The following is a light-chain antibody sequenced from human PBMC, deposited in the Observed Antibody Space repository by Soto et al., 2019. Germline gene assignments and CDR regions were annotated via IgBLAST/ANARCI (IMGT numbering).Light chain of an antibody. CDR2: GAS. V-gene: IGKV3-20*01. CDR1: QSISSSY. CDR3: QQYETSPFT. J-gene: IGKJ4*01. Sequence: EAVLTQSPDTLSLSPGERATLSCRASQSISSSYLAWYQQRPGQAPRLLIYGASSRATGIPDRFSGSGSGTHFTLSIRRLESEDFAVYYCQQYETSPFTFGGGTKVDIK.